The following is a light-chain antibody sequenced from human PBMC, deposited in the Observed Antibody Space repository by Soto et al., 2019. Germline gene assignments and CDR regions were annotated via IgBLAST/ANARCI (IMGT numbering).Light chain of an antibody. J-gene: IGLJ3*02. CDR2: GNS. Sequence: SVLTQPPSVSGAPGQRVTISCTGSSSTIGAGYDVHWYQQLPGTAPKLLIYGNSNRPSGVPDRFSGSKSGTSASLAITGLQAEDEADYYCPSYDSSLSGWVFGGGTKLTVL. CDR1: SSTIGAGYD. CDR3: PSYDSSLSGWV. V-gene: IGLV1-40*01.